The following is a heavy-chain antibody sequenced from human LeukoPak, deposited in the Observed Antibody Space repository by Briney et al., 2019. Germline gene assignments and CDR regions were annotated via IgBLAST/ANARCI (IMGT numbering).Heavy chain of an antibody. V-gene: IGHV3-15*01. D-gene: IGHD3-22*01. Sequence: GGSLRLSCAASGXTFSKVWMSWVRQAPGKGLEWVGRIKSKTDGGTIDYAAPVKGRFTISRDDSKDTLFLQMNSLKTEDTAVYYCTTDLSELDDSGYYAKYFHHWGQGTLVSVSS. J-gene: IGHJ1*01. CDR1: GXTFSKVW. CDR3: TTDLSELDDSGYYAKYFHH. CDR2: IKSKTDGGTI.